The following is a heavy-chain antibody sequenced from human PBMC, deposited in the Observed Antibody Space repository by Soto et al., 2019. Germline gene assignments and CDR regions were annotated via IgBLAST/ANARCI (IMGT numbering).Heavy chain of an antibody. Sequence: EVQLLESGGGLVKPGGSLRLSCAASGFSFSSAWMNWVRQAPGKGLEWVGRIRTKPEGETTDYPAPVKGRFTISRDDSKTTLYLQMTSRKIEDTAVYYCTTGSNEGYWGQGTLFTVSS. CDR1: GFSFSSAW. D-gene: IGHD1-1*01. CDR3: TTGSNEGY. V-gene: IGHV3-15*07. CDR2: IRTKPEGETT. J-gene: IGHJ4*02.